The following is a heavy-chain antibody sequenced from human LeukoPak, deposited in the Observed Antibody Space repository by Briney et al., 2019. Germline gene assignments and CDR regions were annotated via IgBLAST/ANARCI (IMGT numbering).Heavy chain of an antibody. Sequence: RSGGSLRLSCAASGFTFSSYGMHWVRQAPGKGLEWVAVISYDGSNKYYADSVKGRFTISRDNSKNTLYLQMNSLRAEDTAVYYCAKPSGYYTWVVRFFDYWGQGTLVTVSS. CDR1: GFTFSSYG. CDR2: ISYDGSNK. D-gene: IGHD3-22*01. V-gene: IGHV3-30*18. J-gene: IGHJ4*02. CDR3: AKPSGYYTWVVRFFDY.